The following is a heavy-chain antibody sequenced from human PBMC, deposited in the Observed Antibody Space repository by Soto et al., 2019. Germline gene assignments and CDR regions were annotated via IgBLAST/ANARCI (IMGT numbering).Heavy chain of an antibody. V-gene: IGHV3-48*01. CDR2: ISSSSSTI. Sequence: GGSLRLSCAASGFTFSSYSMNWVRQAPGKGLEWVSYISSSSSTIYYADSVKGRFTISRDNAKNSLYLQMNSLRAEDTAVYYCARDKAHYGSGSYGYYYYGMDVWGQGTTVTVSS. CDR1: GFTFSSYS. J-gene: IGHJ6*02. D-gene: IGHD3-10*01. CDR3: ARDKAHYGSGSYGYYYYGMDV.